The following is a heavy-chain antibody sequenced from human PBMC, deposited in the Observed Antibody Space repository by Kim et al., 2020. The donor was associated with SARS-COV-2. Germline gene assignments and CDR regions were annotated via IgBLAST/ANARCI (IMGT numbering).Heavy chain of an antibody. CDR1: GGSISSYY. J-gene: IGHJ6*02. CDR2: IYYSGST. D-gene: IGHD3-3*01. Sequence: SETLSLTCTVSGGSISSYYWSWIRQPPGKGLEWIGYIYYSGSTNYNPSLKSRVTISVDTSKNQFSLKLSSVTAADTAVYYCARVRYEFWSGYGDYYYYGMDVWGQGTTVTVSS. V-gene: IGHV4-59*13. CDR3: ARVRYEFWSGYGDYYYYGMDV.